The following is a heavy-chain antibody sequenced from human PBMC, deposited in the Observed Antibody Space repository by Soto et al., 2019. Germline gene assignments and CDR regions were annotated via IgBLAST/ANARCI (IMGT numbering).Heavy chain of an antibody. CDR1: GYTFTSYG. V-gene: IGHV1-18*01. CDR2: ISAYDGYT. CDR3: ARGGFYDSSGARNYNYYGMNV. Sequence: QVQLVQSGAEVKKPGASVKVSCKASGYTFTSYGINWVRQAPGQGLEWLGWISAYDGYTNYAQILQGRVSITTDTSTKTAYMEVRSLRSDDTAMYYCARGGFYDSSGARNYNYYGMNVWGQGTTVTVSS. J-gene: IGHJ6*02. D-gene: IGHD3-22*01.